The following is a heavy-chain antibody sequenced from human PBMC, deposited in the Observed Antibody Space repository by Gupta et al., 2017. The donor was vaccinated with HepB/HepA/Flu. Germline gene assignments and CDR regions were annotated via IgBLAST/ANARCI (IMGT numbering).Heavy chain of an antibody. CDR1: GFTCRSYP. V-gene: IGHV3-21*06. CDR3: ARVPSGYTTNWNIDY. J-gene: IGHJ4*02. CDR2: ISSGSGYI. D-gene: IGHD1-1*01. Sequence: EVQLVESGGGLVKPGGSLRLSCAASGFTCRSYPMNWVRQAPGKGLEWVSFISSGSGYIYYADSVKGRFTISRDNAKNSVYLQMNSLRAEDTAVYYCARVPSGYTTNWNIDYWGQGTLVTVSS.